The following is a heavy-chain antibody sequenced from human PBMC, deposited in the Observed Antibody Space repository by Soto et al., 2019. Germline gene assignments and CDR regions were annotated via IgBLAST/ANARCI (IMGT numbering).Heavy chain of an antibody. Sequence: QVQLVQSGAEVTKPGASVKVSCKASGYTFIGYYIHWVRQAPGQGLEWMGWINPNSGGAKYSQKFQAWVTMTSDTSISTAYMELSRLTSDDPAVYYCARSEGGYDLGDYWGQGTLVTVSS. J-gene: IGHJ4*02. CDR3: ARSEGGYDLGDY. D-gene: IGHD5-12*01. CDR2: INPNSGGA. V-gene: IGHV1-2*04. CDR1: GYTFIGYY.